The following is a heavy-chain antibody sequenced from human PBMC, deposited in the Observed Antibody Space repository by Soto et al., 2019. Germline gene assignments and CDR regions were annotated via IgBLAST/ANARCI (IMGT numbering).Heavy chain of an antibody. D-gene: IGHD6-13*01. CDR2: IYNTRST. V-gene: IGHV4-59*01. Sequence: SETLSLTCTVSGGSISSYYWGWIRQPPGKGLEWIAYIYNTRSTNYNPSLKSRVTISVDTSKNQFSLQLTSVTAADTAVYYCARTRAAAWFDPWGQGTLVTVS. CDR3: ARTRAAAWFDP. J-gene: IGHJ5*02. CDR1: GGSISSYY.